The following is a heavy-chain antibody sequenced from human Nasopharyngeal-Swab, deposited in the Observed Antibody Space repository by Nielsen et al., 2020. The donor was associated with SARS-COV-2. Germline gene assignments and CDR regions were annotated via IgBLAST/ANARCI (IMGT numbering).Heavy chain of an antibody. CDR3: AKDRDSGDDSDDYYHYYGMDV. Sequence: GESLKISCAASGFTFSSYAISWVRQAPGKGLEWVSVISGSDHTTYYADSVKGRFTISRDNSKNTVNLQMNSLRVEDTAIYYCAKDRDSGDDSDDYYHYYGMDVWGQGTTVTVFS. D-gene: IGHD5-12*01. CDR1: GFTFSSYA. V-gene: IGHV3-23*01. J-gene: IGHJ6*02. CDR2: ISGSDHTT.